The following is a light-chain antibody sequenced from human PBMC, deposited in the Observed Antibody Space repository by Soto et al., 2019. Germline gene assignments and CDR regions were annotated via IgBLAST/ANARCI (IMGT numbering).Light chain of an antibody. CDR1: NSDVGSYNR. CDR3: SSYTSSNTYV. J-gene: IGLJ1*01. Sequence: SALTQPPSVSGSPGPSVTISCTGTNSDVGSYNRVSWYQQPPGTAPKLMIYDVSNRPSGVPDRFSGSKSGNTASLTISGLQAEDEADYYCSSYTSSNTYVCGTGTKVTVL. V-gene: IGLV2-18*02. CDR2: DVS.